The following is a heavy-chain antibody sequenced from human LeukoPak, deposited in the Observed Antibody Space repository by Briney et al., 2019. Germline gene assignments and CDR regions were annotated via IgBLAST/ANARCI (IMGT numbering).Heavy chain of an antibody. CDR1: DYPISRNYF. CDR3: ATRVVPLEGEEWGFIGDY. CDR2: IYHSGTT. D-gene: IGHD1-26*01. J-gene: IGHJ4*02. V-gene: IGHV4-38-2*01. Sequence: SETLSLTCAVSDYPISRNYFWGWIRQPPGKGLEWIGGIYHSGTTYYNPSLKSRVTLFLDTSKNQFSLKLSPVSAADTAMYFCATRVVPLEGEEWGFIGDYWGQGILVTVSS.